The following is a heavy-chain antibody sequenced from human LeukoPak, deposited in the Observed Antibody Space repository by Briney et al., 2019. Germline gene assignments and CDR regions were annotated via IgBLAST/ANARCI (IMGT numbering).Heavy chain of an antibody. CDR1: GFTFSSYW. V-gene: IGHV3-74*01. CDR3: ASLDIVVVPAAIPDYYYGMDV. D-gene: IGHD2-2*02. CDR2: INSDGSST. J-gene: IGHJ6*02. Sequence: GGSLRLSCAASGFTFSSYWMHWVRQAPGKGLVWVSRINSDGSSTSYADSVKGRFTISRDNAKNTLYLQMNSLRAEDTAVYYCASLDIVVVPAAIPDYYYGMDVWGQGTTVTVSS.